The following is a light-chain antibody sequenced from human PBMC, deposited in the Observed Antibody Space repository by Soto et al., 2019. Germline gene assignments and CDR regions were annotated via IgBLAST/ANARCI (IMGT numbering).Light chain of an antibody. Sequence: VLTQSAATLSLSHEERATLSCRASQSVSSYLAWYQQKPGQAPRLLIYDTSNRATGVPARFSGSGSGTDFTLTISSLEPEDCAIYYCQQRQYWPPITFGQGTRLAIK. CDR3: QQRQYWPPIT. CDR1: QSVSSY. V-gene: IGKV3-11*01. CDR2: DTS. J-gene: IGKJ5*01.